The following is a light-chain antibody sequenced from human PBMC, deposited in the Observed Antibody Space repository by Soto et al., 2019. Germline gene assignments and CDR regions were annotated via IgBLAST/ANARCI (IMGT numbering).Light chain of an antibody. CDR3: QQASLSRFT. J-gene: IGKJ4*01. CDR1: QAISAW. Sequence: DIQMTQSPSSVSASVGDRVTITCRASQAISAWLAWYQQKPGKAPNLLIYATSSLQRGVPSRFSGGGSGTEFTLTISSLQPEDFATYYCQQASLSRFTFGGGTKVEIK. CDR2: ATS. V-gene: IGKV1-12*01.